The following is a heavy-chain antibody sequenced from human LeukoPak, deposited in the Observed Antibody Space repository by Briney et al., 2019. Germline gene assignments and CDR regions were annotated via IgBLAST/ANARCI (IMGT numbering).Heavy chain of an antibody. D-gene: IGHD6-19*01. CDR3: ARDYSSGWYRVLDYYYMDV. CDR2: ISSSRYI. J-gene: IGHJ6*03. V-gene: IGHV3-21*01. Sequence: GGSLRLSCAASGFTFSIYSMNWVRQAPGKGLEWVSSISSSRYIYYADSVKGRFTISRDNAKNSLYLQMNSLRAEDTAVYYCARDYSSGWYRVLDYYYMDVWGTGTTVTVSS. CDR1: GFTFSIYS.